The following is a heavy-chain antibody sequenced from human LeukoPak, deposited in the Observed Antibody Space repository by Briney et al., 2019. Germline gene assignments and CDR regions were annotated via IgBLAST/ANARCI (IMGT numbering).Heavy chain of an antibody. CDR2: IIPIFGTA. CDR3: ARSLAYCGGDCYPPFDY. Sequence: ASVKVSCKASGGTFSSYAISWVRQAPGQGLEWMGRIIPIFGTANYAQKFQGRVTITTDESTSTAYMELSSLRSEDTAVYYCARSLAYCGGDCYPPFDYWGQGTLVTVSS. D-gene: IGHD2-21*02. J-gene: IGHJ4*02. V-gene: IGHV1-69*05. CDR1: GGTFSSYA.